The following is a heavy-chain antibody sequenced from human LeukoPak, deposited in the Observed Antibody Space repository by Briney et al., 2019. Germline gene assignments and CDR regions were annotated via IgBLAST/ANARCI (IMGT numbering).Heavy chain of an antibody. J-gene: IGHJ2*01. D-gene: IGHD5-18*01. CDR2: IYYSGST. CDR3: ARDVHSYGPMIGYFDL. Sequence: SETLSLTCTVSGGSISSGGYYWSWIRQHPGKGLEWIGYIYYSGSTYYNPSLKSRVTISVDTSKNQFSLKLSSVTAADTAVYYCARDVHSYGPMIGYFDLWGRGTLVTVSS. CDR1: GGSISSGGYY. V-gene: IGHV4-31*03.